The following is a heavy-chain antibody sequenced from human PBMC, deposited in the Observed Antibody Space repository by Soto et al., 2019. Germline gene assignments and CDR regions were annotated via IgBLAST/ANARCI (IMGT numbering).Heavy chain of an antibody. V-gene: IGHV1-69*13. CDR2: IIPFFGVV. D-gene: IGHD3-9*01. Sequence: SVNVSCKTSGGTFSRSAMNWVRQAPGQGLQWMGRIIPFFGVVNYAQKFQGRVTISADESTNTSYMQLSSLRSDDTAVYYCARTGNFDWPAKSGFDYWGQGALVTVSS. CDR3: ARTGNFDWPAKSGFDY. J-gene: IGHJ4*02. CDR1: GGTFSRSA.